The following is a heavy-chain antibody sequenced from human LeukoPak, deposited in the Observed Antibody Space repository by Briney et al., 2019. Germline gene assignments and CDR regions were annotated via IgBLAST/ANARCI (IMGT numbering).Heavy chain of an antibody. V-gene: IGHV4-34*01. CDR3: ARGVAVAGSANYYYGMDV. CDR1: GGSFSGYY. Sequence: PSETLSLTCAVYGGSFSGYYWSWIRQPPGKGLEWIGEINHSGSTNYNPSLKSRVTISVDTSKNQFSLKLSSVTAADTAVYYCARGVAVAGSANYYYGMDVWGQGTTVTVSS. D-gene: IGHD6-19*01. CDR2: INHSGST. J-gene: IGHJ6*02.